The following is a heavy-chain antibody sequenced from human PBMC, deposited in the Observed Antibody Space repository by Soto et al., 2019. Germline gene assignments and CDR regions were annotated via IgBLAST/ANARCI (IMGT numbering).Heavy chain of an antibody. D-gene: IGHD3-10*01. CDR3: ARALGGSGSYSDY. CDR1: GYTFTSYA. V-gene: IGHV1-3*01. J-gene: IGHJ4*02. Sequence: QVQLVQSGAEVKKPGASVKVSCKASGYTFTSYAMHWVRQAPGQRLEWMGWINAGNGNTKYSQKFQGRVTITRDTSASTAYMELSILRSEETALYYCARALGGSGSYSDYWGQGTMVTVSS. CDR2: INAGNGNT.